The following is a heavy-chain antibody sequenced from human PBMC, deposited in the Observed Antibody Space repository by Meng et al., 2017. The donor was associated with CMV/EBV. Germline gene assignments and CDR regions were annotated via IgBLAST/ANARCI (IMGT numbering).Heavy chain of an antibody. CDR2: TNSDGSST. D-gene: IGHD3-16*01. V-gene: IGHV3-74*01. Sequence: GGSLRLSCTVSGVSISSYYWSWIRQPPGKGLVWVSHTNSDGSSTSYADSVKGRFTISRDNAKNTLYLQMNSLRAEDTAVYYCARDQGGAFDIWGQGTMVTVSS. J-gene: IGHJ3*02. CDR3: ARDQGGAFDI. CDR1: GVSISSYY.